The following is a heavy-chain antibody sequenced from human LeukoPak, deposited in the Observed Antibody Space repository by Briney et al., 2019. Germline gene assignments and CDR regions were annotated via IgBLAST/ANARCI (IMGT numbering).Heavy chain of an antibody. V-gene: IGHV1-69*05. CDR1: GYTFTSYG. D-gene: IGHD3-16*01. J-gene: IGHJ3*02. Sequence: SVKVSCKASGYTFTSYGISWVRQAPGQGLEWMGRIIPIFGTANYAQKFQGRVTITTDESTSTAYMELSSLRSEDTAVYYCAQGGYDAFDIWGRGTMVTVSS. CDR3: AQGGYDAFDI. CDR2: IIPIFGTA.